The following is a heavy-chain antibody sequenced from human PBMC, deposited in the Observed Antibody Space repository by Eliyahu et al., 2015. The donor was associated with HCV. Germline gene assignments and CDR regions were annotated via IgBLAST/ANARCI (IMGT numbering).Heavy chain of an antibody. CDR2: IWYDGSNK. D-gene: IGHD4-17*01. CDR1: GFTFSSYG. Sequence: QVQLVESGGGVVQPGRSLRLSCAASGFTFSSYGMHWVRQAPGKGLEWVAVIWYDGSNKYYADSVKGRFTISRDNSKNTLYLQMNSLRAEDTAVYYCARAVDDYGDFFRLVYWGQGTLVTVSS. V-gene: IGHV3-33*01. J-gene: IGHJ4*02. CDR3: ARAVDDYGDFFRLVY.